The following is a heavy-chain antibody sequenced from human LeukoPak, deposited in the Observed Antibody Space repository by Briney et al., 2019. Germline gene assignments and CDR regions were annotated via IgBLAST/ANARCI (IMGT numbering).Heavy chain of an antibody. CDR1: GFTFDNYA. Sequence: QAGGSLRLSCAASGFTFDNYAMHWVRQAPGKSLEWVSGIAWNSGNTGFADSVKGRFTISRDNAENSLSLQMNSLTPEDTAFYFCAKDMNSYGSGSSYNPWGPFDSWGQGTLVTVSS. V-gene: IGHV3-9*01. J-gene: IGHJ4*02. CDR2: IAWNSGNT. D-gene: IGHD3-10*01. CDR3: AKDMNSYGSGSSYNPWGPFDS.